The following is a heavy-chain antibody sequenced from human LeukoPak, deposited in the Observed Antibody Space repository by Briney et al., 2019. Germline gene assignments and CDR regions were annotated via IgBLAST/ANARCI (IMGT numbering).Heavy chain of an antibody. V-gene: IGHV3-48*04. Sequence: GGSLRLSCAASGSSFSRYSMNWVRQAPGKGLEWVSYISSSGSTIYYADSVKGRFTISRDNAKNSLYLQMNSLRAEDTAVYYCASRYSSSSSYYGMDVWGQGTTVTVSS. CDR3: ASRYSSSSSYYGMDV. CDR1: GSSFSRYS. J-gene: IGHJ6*02. D-gene: IGHD6-13*01. CDR2: ISSSGSTI.